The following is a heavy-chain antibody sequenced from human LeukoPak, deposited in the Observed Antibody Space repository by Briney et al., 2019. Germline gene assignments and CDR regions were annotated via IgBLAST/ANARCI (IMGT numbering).Heavy chain of an antibody. CDR2: IYHSGTT. J-gene: IGHJ3*02. D-gene: IGHD3-10*01. Sequence: SETLSLTCAVSGGSISSRNWWSWVRQPPGKGQEWIGEIYHSGTTNYNPSLKSRVTISLDESKNQFSLILTSVTAADTAVYYCAREGSGSGDAFDIWGQGTMVTVSS. CDR3: AREGSGSGDAFDI. V-gene: IGHV4-4*02. CDR1: GGSISSRNW.